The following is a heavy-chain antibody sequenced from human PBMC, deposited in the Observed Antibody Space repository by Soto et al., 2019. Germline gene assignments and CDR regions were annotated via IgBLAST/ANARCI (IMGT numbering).Heavy chain of an antibody. D-gene: IGHD6-19*01. V-gene: IGHV1-3*01. CDR2: INVGNGNR. CDR1: GYTFTSYG. J-gene: IGHJ4*02. Sequence: QVQLVQSGAEVKKPGASVKVSCKASGYTFTSYGVQWVRQAPGQRLEWVGWINVGNGNRKYSQKCQGRVTITRDTSASTAYMELSSLRSEDTAVYYCARDLGGWTDYWGQGTLVTVSS. CDR3: ARDLGGWTDY.